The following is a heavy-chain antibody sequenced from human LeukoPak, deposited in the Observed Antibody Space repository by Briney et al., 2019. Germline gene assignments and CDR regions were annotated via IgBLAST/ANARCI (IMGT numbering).Heavy chain of an antibody. V-gene: IGHV4-30-2*01. CDR1: GGSISSGGYY. Sequence: PSETLSLTCTVSGGSISSGGYYWSWIRQPPGKGLEWIGYIYHSGSTYYNPSLKSRVTISVDRSKNQFSLKLSSVTAADTAVYYCARDPDYDFWSGYRAFDIWGQGTMVTVSS. D-gene: IGHD3-3*01. CDR2: IYHSGST. J-gene: IGHJ3*02. CDR3: ARDPDYDFWSGYRAFDI.